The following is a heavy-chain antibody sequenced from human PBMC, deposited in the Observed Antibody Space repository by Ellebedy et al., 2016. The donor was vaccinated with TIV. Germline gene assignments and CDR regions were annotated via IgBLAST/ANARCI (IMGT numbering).Heavy chain of an antibody. Sequence: SLKISXAASGFTFSSYAMSWVRQAPGKGLEWVSGISWNSGSIGYADSVKGRFTISRDNAKNSLYLQMNSLRAEDTALYYCAKNRGGYSSSYRYYYYMDVWGKGTTVTVSS. CDR3: AKNRGGYSSSYRYYYYMDV. D-gene: IGHD6-6*01. J-gene: IGHJ6*03. CDR2: ISWNSGSI. CDR1: GFTFSSYA. V-gene: IGHV3-9*01.